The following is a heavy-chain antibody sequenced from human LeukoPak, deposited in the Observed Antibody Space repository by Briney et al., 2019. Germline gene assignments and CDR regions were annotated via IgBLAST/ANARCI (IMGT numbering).Heavy chain of an antibody. CDR3: ALFSFGFGELGSDFDY. V-gene: IGHV3-30*02. J-gene: IGHJ4*02. CDR2: IRYDGSNK. D-gene: IGHD3-10*01. CDR1: GFTFSSYG. Sequence: GGSLRLSCAASGFTFSSYGMHWVRQAPGKGLEWVAFIRYDGSNKYYADSVKGRFTISRDNSKNTLYLQMNSLRAEDTAVYYCALFSFGFGELGSDFDYWGQGTLVTVSS.